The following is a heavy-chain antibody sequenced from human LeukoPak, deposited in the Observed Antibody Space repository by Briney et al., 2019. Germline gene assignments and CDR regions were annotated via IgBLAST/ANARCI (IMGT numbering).Heavy chain of an antibody. D-gene: IGHD3-10*01. V-gene: IGHV1-18*01. CDR1: GYTFTSYG. Sequence: ASVKVSCKASGYTFTSYGISWVRQAPGQGLEWMGWISAYNGNTNYAQKLQGRVTMTTDTSTSTAYMELRSLRSVDTAVYYCARDKGVSGSGSYYDYYYYYYGMDVWGQGTTVTVSS. J-gene: IGHJ6*02. CDR2: ISAYNGNT. CDR3: ARDKGVSGSGSYYDYYYYYYGMDV.